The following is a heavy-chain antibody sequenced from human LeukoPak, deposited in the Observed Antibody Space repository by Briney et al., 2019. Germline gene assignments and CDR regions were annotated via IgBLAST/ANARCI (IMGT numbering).Heavy chain of an antibody. J-gene: IGHJ3*02. Sequence: PSETLSLTCTVSGGSISSYYWSWIRQPPGKGLEWIGYIYYSGSTNYNPSLKSRVTISVDTSKNQFSLKLSSVTAADTAVYYCARALGSLYYYDSSGYYWSYAFDIWGQGTMVTVSS. CDR2: IYYSGST. CDR1: GGSISSYY. D-gene: IGHD3-22*01. CDR3: ARALGSLYYYDSSGYYWSYAFDI. V-gene: IGHV4-59*12.